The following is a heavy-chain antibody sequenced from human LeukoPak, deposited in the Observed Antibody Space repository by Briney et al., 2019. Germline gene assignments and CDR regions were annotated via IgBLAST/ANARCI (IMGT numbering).Heavy chain of an antibody. CDR2: IFSSGST. Sequence: PSETLSLTCTVSGGSISSYYWSWIRQPPGKGLEWIGYIFSSGSTNYNPSLKSRVTISVDTSKNEFSLRVSSVTAADTAIYYCARDGHNNYRFDYWGQGTLVIVSS. V-gene: IGHV4-59*01. J-gene: IGHJ4*02. CDR3: ARDGHNNYRFDY. D-gene: IGHD4-11*01. CDR1: GGSISSYY.